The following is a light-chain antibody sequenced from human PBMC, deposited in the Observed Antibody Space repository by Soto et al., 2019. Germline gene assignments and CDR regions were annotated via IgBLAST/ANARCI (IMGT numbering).Light chain of an antibody. CDR1: SSDVGNYNY. J-gene: IGLJ3*02. V-gene: IGLV2-11*01. CDR3: CSYAGSYTWV. CDR2: DVN. Sequence: QSARTQPRSVSGSPGQSVTISCNGTSSDVGNYNYVSWYQQHPGKAPKVMIYDVNKWPSGVPDRFSGSKSGNTASLTISGLQAEDEADYYCCSYAGSYTWVFGGGTKLTVL.